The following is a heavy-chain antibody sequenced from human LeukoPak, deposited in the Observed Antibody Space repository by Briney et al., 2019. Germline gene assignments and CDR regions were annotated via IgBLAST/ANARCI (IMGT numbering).Heavy chain of an antibody. CDR1: GFTFSSYS. J-gene: IGHJ4*02. Sequence: GGSLRLSCAASGFTFSSYSMNWVRQAPGKGLEWVSSTSSNSSYIYYADSVKGRFTISRDNAKNSLYLQMNSLRAEDTAVYHCAREADSGSYYLDYWGQGTLVTVSS. CDR3: AREADSGSYYLDY. V-gene: IGHV3-21*01. D-gene: IGHD1-26*01. CDR2: TSSNSSYI.